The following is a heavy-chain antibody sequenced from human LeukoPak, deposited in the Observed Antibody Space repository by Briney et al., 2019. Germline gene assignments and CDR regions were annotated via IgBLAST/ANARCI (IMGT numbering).Heavy chain of an antibody. Sequence: GGSLRLSCAASGFTFSNYWMDWVCQAPGKGLVWVSRINTDGSRTTYADSVKGRFTISRDNAKNTLYLQMNSLRADDTAVYCCARGLGGSYPFDCWGQGALVTVSS. CDR2: INTDGSRT. CDR1: GFTFSNYW. V-gene: IGHV3-74*01. CDR3: ARGLGGSYPFDC. J-gene: IGHJ4*02. D-gene: IGHD3-16*02.